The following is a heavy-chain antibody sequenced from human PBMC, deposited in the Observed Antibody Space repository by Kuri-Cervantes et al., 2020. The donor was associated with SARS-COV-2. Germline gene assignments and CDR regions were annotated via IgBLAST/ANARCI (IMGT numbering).Heavy chain of an antibody. Sequence: GESLKISCKGSGYSFTSYWISWVRQMPGKGLEWMGRIDPSDSYTNYSPSFQGHVTISADKSISTAYLQWSSLKAADTTMYYCARRVSDPLVYAIFDPFDPWGQGTLVTVSS. J-gene: IGHJ5*02. D-gene: IGHD2-8*01. CDR3: ARRVSDPLVYAIFDPFDP. CDR2: IDPSDSYT. CDR1: GYSFTSYW. V-gene: IGHV5-10-1*01.